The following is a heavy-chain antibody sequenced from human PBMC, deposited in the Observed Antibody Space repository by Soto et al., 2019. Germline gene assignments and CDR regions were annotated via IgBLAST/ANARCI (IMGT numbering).Heavy chain of an antibody. V-gene: IGHV4-31*03. Sequence: ASETLSLTCTVSGGSISSGGYYWSWIRQHPGKGLEWIGYIYYSGSTYYNPSLKSRVTISVDTSKNQFSLKLSSVTAADTAVYYCARGSYYDSSGYYWSEGGNWFDPWGQGTLVTVSS. J-gene: IGHJ5*02. CDR2: IYYSGST. CDR1: GGSISSGGYY. CDR3: ARGSYYDSSGYYWSEGGNWFDP. D-gene: IGHD3-22*01.